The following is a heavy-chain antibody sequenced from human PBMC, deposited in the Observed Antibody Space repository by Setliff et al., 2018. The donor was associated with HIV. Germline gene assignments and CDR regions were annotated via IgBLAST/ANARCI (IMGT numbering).Heavy chain of an antibody. Sequence: VASVKVSCKASGYTFTTYAMIWVRQAPGQSLEWMGWINTGNGNTRLSQKFQGRVTISRDTSASTAYVELYSLTSEDTAVYYCARTLTYYFDGSFSSGPADYWGLGTLVTSPQ. V-gene: IGHV1-3*04. D-gene: IGHD3-22*01. CDR2: INTGNGNT. J-gene: IGHJ4*02. CDR1: GYTFTTYA. CDR3: ARTLTYYFDGSFSSGPADY.